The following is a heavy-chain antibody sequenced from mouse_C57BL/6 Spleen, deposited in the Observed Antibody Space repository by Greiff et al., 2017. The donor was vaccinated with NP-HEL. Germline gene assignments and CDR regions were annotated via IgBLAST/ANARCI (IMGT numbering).Heavy chain of an antibody. V-gene: IGHV3-6*01. CDR3: ARVADYDEEGFAY. J-gene: IGHJ3*01. Sequence: DVQLQESGPGLVKPSQSLSLTCSVTGYSITSGYYWNWIRQFPGNKLEWMGYISYDGSNNYNPSLKNRISITRDTSKNQFFLKLNSVTTEDTATYYCARVADYDEEGFAYWGQGTLVTVSA. D-gene: IGHD2-4*01. CDR2: ISYDGSN. CDR1: GYSITSGYY.